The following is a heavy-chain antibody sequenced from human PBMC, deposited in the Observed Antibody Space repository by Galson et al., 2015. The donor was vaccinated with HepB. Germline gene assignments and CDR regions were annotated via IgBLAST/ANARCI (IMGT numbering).Heavy chain of an antibody. V-gene: IGHV3-48*02. Sequence: SLRLSCAASGFTFSSYSMNWVRQAPGKGLEWVSYISSSSSTLYYADSVKGRFTISRDNAKNSLYLQMNSLRDEDTAVYYCASHSLRFPKGPDYWGQGTLVTVSS. J-gene: IGHJ4*02. CDR2: ISSSSSTL. D-gene: IGHD3-16*01. CDR1: GFTFSSYS. CDR3: ASHSLRFPKGPDY.